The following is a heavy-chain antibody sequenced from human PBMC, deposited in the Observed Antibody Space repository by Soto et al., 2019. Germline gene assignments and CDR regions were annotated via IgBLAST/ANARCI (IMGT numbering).Heavy chain of an antibody. CDR1: GGSVTSGGYS. CDR2: ISHSGSP. J-gene: IGHJ5*01. CDR3: TRGVLA. D-gene: IGHD2-8*01. Sequence: QVQLQESASRVVRPSQTLSVTCSVSGGSVTSGGYSWSWIRQPPGKGLEWIGFISHSGSPEYNPSLNRRVTISVDKSKNQISLELSSVTAADTAVYYCTRGVLAWGPGTLVTVSS. V-gene: IGHV4-30-2*01.